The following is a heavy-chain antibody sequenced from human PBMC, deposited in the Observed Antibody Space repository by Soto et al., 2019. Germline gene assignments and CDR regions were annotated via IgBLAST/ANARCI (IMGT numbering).Heavy chain of an antibody. D-gene: IGHD2-2*01. Sequence: GGSLRLSCAASGFTFTSYAMNWVRQAPGKGLEWVSAITDSGVRTYYADSVRGRFTIPRDNSKNTLYLQMNSLRAEDTAVYYCAKDGSRYCSSTSCLNWFDPWGQGTLVTVSS. J-gene: IGHJ5*02. V-gene: IGHV3-23*01. CDR2: ITDSGVRT. CDR3: AKDGSRYCSSTSCLNWFDP. CDR1: GFTFTSYA.